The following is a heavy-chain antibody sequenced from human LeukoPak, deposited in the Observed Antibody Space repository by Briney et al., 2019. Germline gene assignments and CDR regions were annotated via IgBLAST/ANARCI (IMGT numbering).Heavy chain of an antibody. CDR2: ISASGHYT. J-gene: IGHJ5*02. CDR1: GFTFSNSA. V-gene: IGHV3-23*01. CDR3: ARSWFDP. Sequence: GGSLRLSCEASGFTFSNSAMAWVRQAPGKGLEWVSGISASGHYTYNADSGKGRFTISRDKSKNTVYLQMNSLRFEDTAMYYCARSWFDPWGQGTLVTVSS.